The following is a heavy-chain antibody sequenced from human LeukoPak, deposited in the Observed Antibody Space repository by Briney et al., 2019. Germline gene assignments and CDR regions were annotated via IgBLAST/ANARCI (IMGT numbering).Heavy chain of an antibody. CDR2: INSDGSST. D-gene: IGHD2-2*02. Sequence: GGSLRLSCAASGFTFSSYWMHWVRQAPGKGLVWVSRINSDGSSTSYADSVKGRFTISRDNAKNTLYLQMNSLRAEDTAVYYCARDHCSSSSCYTYYGMELWGQGTTVTVSS. V-gene: IGHV3-74*01. CDR3: ARDHCSSSSCYTYYGMEL. J-gene: IGHJ6*02. CDR1: GFTFSSYW.